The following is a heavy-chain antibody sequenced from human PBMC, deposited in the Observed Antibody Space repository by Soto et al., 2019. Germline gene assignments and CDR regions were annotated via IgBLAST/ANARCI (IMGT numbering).Heavy chain of an antibody. CDR1: GGSISSGDYY. D-gene: IGHD2-15*01. V-gene: IGHV4-30-4*01. J-gene: IGHJ3*02. CDR2: IYYSGST. Sequence: SETLSLTCTVSGGSISSGDYYWSWIRQPPGKGLEWIGYIYYSGSTYYNPSLKSRVTISVDTSKNQFSLKLSSVTAADTAVYYCARGYCSGGSCSLDAFDIWGQGTMVTVSS. CDR3: ARGYCSGGSCSLDAFDI.